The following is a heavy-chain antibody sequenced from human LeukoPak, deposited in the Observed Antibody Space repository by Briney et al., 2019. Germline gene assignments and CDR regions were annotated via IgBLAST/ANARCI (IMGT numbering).Heavy chain of an antibody. V-gene: IGHV1-24*01. J-gene: IGHJ4*02. CDR1: GYTLTELF. D-gene: IGHD6-13*01. CDR2: FDPEDGER. Sequence: GASVKVSCKVSGYTLTELFMHWVGQAPGKGGEWMGGFDPEDGERIYAKKFQGRVTMTEDTSTDTAYMELSSLRSEDTAVYYCATGSSSWYYFDYWGQGTLVTVSS. CDR3: ATGSSSWYYFDY.